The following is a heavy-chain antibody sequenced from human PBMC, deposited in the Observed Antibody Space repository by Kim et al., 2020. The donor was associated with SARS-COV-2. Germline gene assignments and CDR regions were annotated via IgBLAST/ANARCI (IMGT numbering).Heavy chain of an antibody. CDR1: GFTFDDYA. CDR3: AKDMGGRLLWLDAFDI. J-gene: IGHJ3*02. V-gene: IGHV3-9*01. Sequence: GGSLRLSCAASGFTFDDYAMHWVRQAPGKGLEWVSGISWNSGSIGYADSVKGRFTISRDNAKNSLYLQMNSLRAEDTALYYCAKDMGGRLLWLDAFDIWGQGTMVTVSS. D-gene: IGHD2-2*01. CDR2: ISWNSGSI.